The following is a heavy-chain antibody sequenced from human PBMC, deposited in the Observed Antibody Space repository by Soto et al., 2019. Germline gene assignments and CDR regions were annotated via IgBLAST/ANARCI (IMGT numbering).Heavy chain of an antibody. CDR1: GFTFSSYW. D-gene: IGHD2-15*01. Sequence: GGSLRLSCAASGFTFSSYWMSWVRQAPGKGLEWVANIKQDGSEKYYVDSVKGRLTISRDNAKNSLYLQMNSLRAEDTAVYYCARGPGLDCSGGSCYSFPFDYWGQGTLVTVSS. V-gene: IGHV3-7*01. CDR3: ARGPGLDCSGGSCYSFPFDY. CDR2: IKQDGSEK. J-gene: IGHJ4*02.